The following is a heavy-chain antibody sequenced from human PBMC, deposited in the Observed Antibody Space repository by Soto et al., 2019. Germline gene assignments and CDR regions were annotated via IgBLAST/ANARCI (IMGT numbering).Heavy chain of an antibody. Sequence: QVQLVQSGAEVKKPGSSVKVSCKASGGTFSSYAISWVRQAPGQGLEWMGGIIPIFGTANYAQKFQGRVTITADESTSTAYMERSSLRSEDTAVYYCAREKGAAYYDSSGYYPFDYWGQGTLVTVSS. J-gene: IGHJ4*02. CDR2: IIPIFGTA. D-gene: IGHD3-22*01. CDR1: GGTFSSYA. CDR3: AREKGAAYYDSSGYYPFDY. V-gene: IGHV1-69*01.